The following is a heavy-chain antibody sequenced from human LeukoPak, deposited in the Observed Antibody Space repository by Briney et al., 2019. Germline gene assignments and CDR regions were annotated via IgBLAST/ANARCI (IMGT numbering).Heavy chain of an antibody. V-gene: IGHV3-7*01. CDR2: IIQDGSEK. CDR3: ARTRRVAVTVTHPYYFDY. J-gene: IGHJ4*02. CDR1: GFIFSSYW. D-gene: IGHD2-21*02. Sequence: PGGSLRLSCAASGFIFSSYWMSWVRQAPGKGLEWVANIIQDGSEKYYVDSVKGRFTISRDNAKNSLYLQMNSLRAEDTAVYYCARTRRVAVTVTHPYYFDYWGQGTLVTVSS.